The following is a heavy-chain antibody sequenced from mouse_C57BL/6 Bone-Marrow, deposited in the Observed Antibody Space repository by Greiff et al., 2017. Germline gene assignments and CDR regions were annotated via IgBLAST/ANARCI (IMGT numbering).Heavy chain of an antibody. CDR1: GYTFTNYW. V-gene: IGHV1-63*01. Sequence: VQLQQSGAELVRPGTSVKMSCKASGYTFTNYWIGWAKQRPGHGLEWIGDIYPGGGYTNYNEKFKGKATLTADKSSSTAYMQFSSLTSEDSAIYYCAREGGDGYFQFAYGGQGTLVTVSA. J-gene: IGHJ3*01. D-gene: IGHD2-3*01. CDR3: AREGGDGYFQFAY. CDR2: IYPGGGYT.